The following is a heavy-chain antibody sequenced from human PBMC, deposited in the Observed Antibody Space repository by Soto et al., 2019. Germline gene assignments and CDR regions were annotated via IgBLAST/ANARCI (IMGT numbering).Heavy chain of an antibody. Sequence: VASVKVSCKASGGTFSSYAISWVRQAPGQGLEWMGGIIPIFGTANYAQKFQGRVTITADESTSTAYMELSSLRSEDTAVYYCARLGYVDTAMVDISMEDVWGQGTTVTVSS. D-gene: IGHD5-18*01. V-gene: IGHV1-69*13. J-gene: IGHJ6*02. CDR3: ARLGYVDTAMVDISMEDV. CDR1: GGTFSSYA. CDR2: IIPIFGTA.